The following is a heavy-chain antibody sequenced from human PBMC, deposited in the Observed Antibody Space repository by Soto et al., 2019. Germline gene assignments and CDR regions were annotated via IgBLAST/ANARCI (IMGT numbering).Heavy chain of an antibody. V-gene: IGHV1-46*01. CDR3: ARDQRTYSSSWYGGGYFDL. Sequence: QVQLVQSGAEVKKPGASVKVSCKASGYSFISYYMYWVRQAPGQGLEWMGIINPGGISTSYAQKFQGRVTMTGDTATSTVYLELSSLRSEETAVYSCARDQRTYSSSWYGGGYFDLWGRGTLVTVSS. CDR2: INPGGIST. CDR1: GYSFISYY. J-gene: IGHJ2*01. D-gene: IGHD6-13*01.